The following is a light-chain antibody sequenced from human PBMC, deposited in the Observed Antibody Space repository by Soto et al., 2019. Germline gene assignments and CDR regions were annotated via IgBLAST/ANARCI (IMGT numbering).Light chain of an antibody. V-gene: IGKV1-5*03. J-gene: IGKJ2*01. CDR3: QQYNSYPYT. CDR1: QSISSW. Sequence: DIQMTQSPSTLSASVGDRVTITCRASQSISSWLAWYQQKPGKATKLLIYKASSLESGVPSRFSGSGAGTEFTLTISSLQTDDFATYYCQQYNSYPYTFGQGTKLEIK. CDR2: KAS.